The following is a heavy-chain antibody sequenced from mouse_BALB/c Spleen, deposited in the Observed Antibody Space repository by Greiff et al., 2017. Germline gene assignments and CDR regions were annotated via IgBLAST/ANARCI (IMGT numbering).Heavy chain of an antibody. CDR3: TREGHYYGSAWFAY. Sequence: DVQLQESGTVLARPGASVKMSCKASGYTFTSYWMHWVKQRPGQGLEWIGAIYPGNSDTSYNQKFKGKAKLTAVTSTSTAYMELSSLTNEDSAVYYCTREGHYYGSAWFAYWGQGTLVTVSA. CDR2: IYPGNSDT. V-gene: IGHV1-5*01. CDR1: GYTFTSYW. J-gene: IGHJ3*01. D-gene: IGHD1-2*01.